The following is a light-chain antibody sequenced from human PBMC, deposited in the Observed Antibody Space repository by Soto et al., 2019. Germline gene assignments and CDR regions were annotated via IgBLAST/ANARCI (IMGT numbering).Light chain of an antibody. CDR1: ERIYSAY. V-gene: IGKV3D-20*02. Sequence: EVVLTQSPGTLSLSRGERATLSCRASERIYSAYLGWYQQKPGQAPRLLIYGTSSRATGIPDRFSGSGSGTDFTLTISRLEPEDFAIYYCQQSSDWPPITFGQGTRLENK. CDR3: QQSSDWPPIT. CDR2: GTS. J-gene: IGKJ5*01.